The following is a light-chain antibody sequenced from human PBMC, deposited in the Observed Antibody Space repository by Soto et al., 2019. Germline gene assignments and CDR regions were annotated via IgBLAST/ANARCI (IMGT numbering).Light chain of an antibody. CDR3: QTWGTGIVV. CDR1: SGHSSYT. CDR2: LNSDGSH. J-gene: IGLJ2*01. V-gene: IGLV4-69*01. Sequence: QSVLTQSPSASASLGASVKLTCTLSSGHSSYTIAWHQQQPEKGPRYLMTLNSDGSHSKGDGIPDRFSGSSSGTERYLTISSLQSDDEADYYCQTWGTGIVVFGGGTKLTVL.